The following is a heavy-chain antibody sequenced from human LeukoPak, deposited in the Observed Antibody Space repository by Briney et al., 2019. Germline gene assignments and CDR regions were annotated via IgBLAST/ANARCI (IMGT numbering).Heavy chain of an antibody. CDR3: ARVAEDIVVVPSARRYYYYGMDV. Sequence: GGSLRLSCAASGFTFSSYWMHWVRQAPGKGLVWVSHINSDGSSTSHADSVKGRFTIPRDNAKNTLYLQMNSLRAEDTAVYYCARVAEDIVVVPSARRYYYYGMDVWGQGNTVTVSS. D-gene: IGHD2-2*01. CDR2: INSDGSST. V-gene: IGHV3-74*01. J-gene: IGHJ6*02. CDR1: GFTFSSYW.